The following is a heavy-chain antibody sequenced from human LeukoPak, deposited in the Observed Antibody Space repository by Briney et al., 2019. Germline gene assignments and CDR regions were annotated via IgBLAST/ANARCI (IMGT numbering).Heavy chain of an antibody. J-gene: IGHJ4*02. CDR2: IVGSGDST. V-gene: IGHV3-23*01. CDR1: GFTFSIYA. Sequence: GGSLRLSCAASGFTFSIYAMTWVRQAPGKELEWVSRIVGSGDSTYYADSVKGRFTISRDDSKNTLYLQMNSLRVEDTAIYYCAKHSYGAAGYFDYWGQGTLVTVSS. D-gene: IGHD4/OR15-4a*01. CDR3: AKHSYGAAGYFDY.